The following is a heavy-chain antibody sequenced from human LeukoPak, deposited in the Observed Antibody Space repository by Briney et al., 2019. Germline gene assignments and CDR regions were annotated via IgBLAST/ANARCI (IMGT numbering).Heavy chain of an antibody. CDR3: AISPSRVVIDNY. V-gene: IGHV3-23*01. CDR1: GFTFRNYA. CDR2: IGNSDGSK. J-gene: IGHJ4*02. D-gene: IGHD3-3*01. Sequence: GGSLRLSCAASGFTFRNYAMSWVRQAPGKGLEWVSAIGNSDGSKFYADSVQGRFTISRDNSKNTLYLHMNSLRVEDTAVYYCAISPSRVVIDNYWGQGTLVTVSS.